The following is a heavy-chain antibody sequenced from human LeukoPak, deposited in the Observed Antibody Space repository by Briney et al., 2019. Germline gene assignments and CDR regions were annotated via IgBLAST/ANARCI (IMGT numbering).Heavy chain of an antibody. CDR2: ISYDGSNK. CDR1: GFTFSSYG. J-gene: IGHJ4*02. CDR3: AKEGRGTGATIGDY. V-gene: IGHV3-30*18. Sequence: GGSLRLSCAASGFTFSSYGMHWVRQAPGRGLEWVAVISYDGSNKYYADSVKGRFTISRDNSKNTLYLQMNSLRAEDTAVYYCAKEGRGTGATIGDYWGQGTLVTVSS. D-gene: IGHD5-12*01.